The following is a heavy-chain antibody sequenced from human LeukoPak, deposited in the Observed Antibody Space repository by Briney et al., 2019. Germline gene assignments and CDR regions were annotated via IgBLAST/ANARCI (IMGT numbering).Heavy chain of an antibody. CDR1: GFTFSTYA. CDR3: SRDPTYYLRYGYFDY. Sequence: GGSLRLSCEASGFTFSTYAMSWVRQAPGKGLEWVSSINNVGSHIYYAGSVKGRFTISRDNTKNSLYLQMNSLRAEDTAVYYCSRDPTYYLRYGYFDYWGQGALVTVSS. V-gene: IGHV3-21*01. CDR2: INNVGSHI. D-gene: IGHD1-26*01. J-gene: IGHJ4*02.